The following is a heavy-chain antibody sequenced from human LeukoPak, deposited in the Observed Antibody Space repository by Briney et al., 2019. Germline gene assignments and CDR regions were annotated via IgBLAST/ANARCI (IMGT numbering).Heavy chain of an antibody. CDR2: VSGSGAST. CDR3: ARVYGSSNYYYDRYYYYMDV. D-gene: IGHD3-22*01. Sequence: PGGSLRLSCATSGFYFESYAMSWVRQAPGKGLEWVSGVSGSGASTYYADSVKGRFTISRDSSKNTLYLQLSSLRVEDTAVYYCARVYGSSNYYYDRYYYYMDVWGRGTTVTVSS. J-gene: IGHJ6*03. V-gene: IGHV3-23*01. CDR1: GFYFESYA.